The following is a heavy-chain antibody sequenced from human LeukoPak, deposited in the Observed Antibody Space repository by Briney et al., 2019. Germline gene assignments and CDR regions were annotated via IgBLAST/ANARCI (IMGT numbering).Heavy chain of an antibody. CDR3: ARVGASRPLAPFDY. CDR2: INHSGST. CDR1: GGSFSGYY. V-gene: IGHV4-34*01. J-gene: IGHJ4*02. Sequence: SETLSLTCAVYGGSFSGYYWSWIRQPPGKGLEWIGEINHSGSTNYNPSLKSRVTISVDTSKNQFSLKLSSVTAAYTAVYYCARVGASRPLAPFDYWGKGPRVPVPS.